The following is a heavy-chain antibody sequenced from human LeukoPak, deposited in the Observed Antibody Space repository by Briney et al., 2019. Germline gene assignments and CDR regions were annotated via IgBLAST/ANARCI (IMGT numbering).Heavy chain of an antibody. V-gene: IGHV1-3*01. CDR2: INAGNGNT. CDR1: GYTFTSYA. CDR3: ARDADTAMLYFDY. D-gene: IGHD5-18*01. J-gene: IGHJ4*02. Sequence: ASVKVSCKASGYTFTSYAMHWVRQAPGQRLEWMGWINAGNGNTKYSQKFQGRVTITRDTSASTAYMELSSLRSEDTAVYYRARDADTAMLYFDYWGQGTLVTVSS.